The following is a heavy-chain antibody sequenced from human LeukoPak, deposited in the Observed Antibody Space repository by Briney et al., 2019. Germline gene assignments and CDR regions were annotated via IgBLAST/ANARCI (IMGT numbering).Heavy chain of an antibody. Sequence: PGGSLRLSCAASGFTFSSYAMNWVRQAPGKGLELISVMSSSGGNTYYADSVKGRFTISRDNSKNTLYLQMNSLRAEDTAVYYCAKGGYYYGSGRLYGMDVWGRGTMVTVSS. CDR2: MSSSGGNT. J-gene: IGHJ6*02. D-gene: IGHD3-10*01. V-gene: IGHV3-23*01. CDR3: AKGGYYYGSGRLYGMDV. CDR1: GFTFSSYA.